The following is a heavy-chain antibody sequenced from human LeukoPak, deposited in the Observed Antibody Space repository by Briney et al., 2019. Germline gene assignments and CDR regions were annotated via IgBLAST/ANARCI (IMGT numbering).Heavy chain of an antibody. J-gene: IGHJ4*02. V-gene: IGHV3-23*01. D-gene: IGHD1-26*01. CDR3: AKDKDVVGAAYYFDY. Sequence: GGSPRLSCAASGFTFSSYAMTWVRQAPGKGLEWVSGISGNGDSTFYADSVKGRFTISRDNSKNTLYLQMNSLRAEDTAVYYCAKDKDVVGAAYYFDYWGQGTLVTVSS. CDR2: ISGNGDST. CDR1: GFTFSSYA.